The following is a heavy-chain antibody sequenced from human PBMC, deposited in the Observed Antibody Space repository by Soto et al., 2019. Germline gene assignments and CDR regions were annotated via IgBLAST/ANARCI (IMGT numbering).Heavy chain of an antibody. CDR1: GFTFSACT. Sequence: EVQLVESGGGLVKPGGSLRLSCLASGFTFSACTMDWVRQAPGKGLEWVSSISSTGAYIYYAESVRGRFTISRDNAKNSLDLHMNSLGVEHTAVYYCARDYPVLYSSSVDALDIWGRGTLVPVSS. J-gene: IGHJ3*02. V-gene: IGHV3-21*01. CDR2: ISSTGAYI. CDR3: ARDYPVLYSSSVDALDI. D-gene: IGHD6-6*01.